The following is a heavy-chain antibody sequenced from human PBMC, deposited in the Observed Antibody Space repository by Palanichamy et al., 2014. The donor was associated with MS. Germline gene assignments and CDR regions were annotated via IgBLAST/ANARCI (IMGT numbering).Heavy chain of an antibody. D-gene: IGHD6-13*01. CDR1: VAPSAVVTG. Sequence: QVQLQESGPRTGEAFGDPCPSPALSLVAPSAVVTGGVGSGQPPRKGLEWIGEIYHSGSTNYNPSLKSRVTISVDKSKNQFSLKLSSVTAADTAVYYCAREKKRSKYSSSWNYYYGMDVWGQGTTVTVSS. V-gene: IGHV4-4*02. CDR2: IYHSGST. CDR3: AREKKRSKYSSSWNYYYGMDV. J-gene: IGHJ6*02.